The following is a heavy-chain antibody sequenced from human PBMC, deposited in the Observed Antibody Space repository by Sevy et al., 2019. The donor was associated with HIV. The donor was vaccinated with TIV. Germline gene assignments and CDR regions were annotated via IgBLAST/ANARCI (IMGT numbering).Heavy chain of an antibody. Sequence: GGSLRLSCAASGFTFSDYHMDWVRQAPGKGLEWVGRSRKRAHSYSTEYAESLRGRFSISRDDSKSSVFLQMNSLKTEDTAVYYCAKDRVSGTYYTGDFDYWGQGTLVTVSS. J-gene: IGHJ4*02. D-gene: IGHD3-10*01. CDR3: AKDRVSGTYYTGDFDY. V-gene: IGHV3-72*01. CDR2: SRKRAHSYST. CDR1: GFTFSDYH.